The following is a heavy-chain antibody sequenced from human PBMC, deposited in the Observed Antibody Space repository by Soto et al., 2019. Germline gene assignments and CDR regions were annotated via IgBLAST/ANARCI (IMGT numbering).Heavy chain of an antibody. Sequence: ASVKVSCKASGYTFTSYYVHWARQAPGQGLEWVGTINPSGGRAAYAQKFQGRVTMTRDTSAYTVNMEVDSLTSEDTAVYYCARGYCSTGTCNNWFDPWGQGTLVTVSS. CDR3: ARGYCSTGTCNNWFDP. J-gene: IGHJ5*02. CDR1: GYTFTSYY. D-gene: IGHD2-15*01. V-gene: IGHV1-46*01. CDR2: INPSGGRA.